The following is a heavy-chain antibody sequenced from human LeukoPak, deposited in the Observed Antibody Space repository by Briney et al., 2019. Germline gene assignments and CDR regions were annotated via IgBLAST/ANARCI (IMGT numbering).Heavy chain of an antibody. CDR1: AYTFTSYG. J-gene: IGHJ5*02. V-gene: IGHV1-18*01. CDR2: ISAYNGNT. Sequence: ASVKASRKASAYTFTSYGISWVRQAAGQGLEWMGWISAYNGNTNYAQKLQGRVTMTTDTSTSTAYMELRSLRSDDTAVYYCARDKGYGDYYLLDPCGQGTLVTVSS. D-gene: IGHD4-17*01. CDR3: ARDKGYGDYYLLDP.